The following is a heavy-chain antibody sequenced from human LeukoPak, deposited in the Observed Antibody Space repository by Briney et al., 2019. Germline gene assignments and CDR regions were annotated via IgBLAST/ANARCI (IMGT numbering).Heavy chain of an antibody. CDR1: GGSFSGYY. V-gene: IGHV4-34*01. J-gene: IGHJ4*02. D-gene: IGHD3-3*01. CDR2: INHSGST. CDR3: ARGISTGYYDFWSGYYPKYYYFDY. Sequence: SSETLSLTCAVYGGSFSGYYWSWIRQPPGKGLEWIGEINHSGSTNYNPSLKSRVTISVDTSKNQFSLKLSSVTAADTAVYYCARGISTGYYDFWSGYYPKYYYFDYWGQGTLVTVSS.